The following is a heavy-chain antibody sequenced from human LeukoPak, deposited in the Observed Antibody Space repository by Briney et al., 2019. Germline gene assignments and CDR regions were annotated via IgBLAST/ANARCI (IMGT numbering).Heavy chain of an antibody. V-gene: IGHV1-18*01. J-gene: IGHJ6*03. CDR2: IFAYNGNT. CDR3: ARDLRYSSGWSASGMDV. CDR1: GYTFTSYV. Sequence: GAVKVSCKASGYTFTSYVMSWVRQALGQGGEWMGWIFAYNGNTNNAQKLRGRVSMTTETSTSTAYMDLRRLRAHDTDVYYCARDLRYSSGWSASGMDVWRKGTTLTIPS. D-gene: IGHD6-19*01.